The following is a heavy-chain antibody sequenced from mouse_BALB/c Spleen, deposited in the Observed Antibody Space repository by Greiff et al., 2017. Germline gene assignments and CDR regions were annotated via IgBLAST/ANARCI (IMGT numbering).Heavy chain of an antibody. CDR3: ARSSYGGGMDY. V-gene: IGHV3-2*02. J-gene: IGHJ4*01. D-gene: IGHD1-1*02. CDR1: GYSITSDYA. CDR2: ISYSGST. Sequence: VQLQQSGPGLVKPSQSLSLTCTVTGYSITSDYAWNWIRQFPGNKLEWMGYISYSGSTSYNPSLKSRISITRDTSKNQFFLQLNSVTTEDTATYYCARSSYGGGMDYWGQGTSVTVSS.